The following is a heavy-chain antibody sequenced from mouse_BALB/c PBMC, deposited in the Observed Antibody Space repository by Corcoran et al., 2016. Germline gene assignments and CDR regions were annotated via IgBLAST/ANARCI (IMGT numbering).Heavy chain of an antibody. CDR1: GYTFTDYN. Sequence: EVLLQQSGPELVKPGASVKIPCKASGYTFTDYNMDWVKQSHGKSLEWIGDINPNNGGTIYNQKFKGKATLTVDKSSSTAYMELRSLTSEDTAVYYCARSPDSSGYVPFAYWGQGTLVTVSA. CDR2: INPNNGGT. J-gene: IGHJ3*01. D-gene: IGHD3-2*01. V-gene: IGHV1-18*01. CDR3: ARSPDSSGYVPFAY.